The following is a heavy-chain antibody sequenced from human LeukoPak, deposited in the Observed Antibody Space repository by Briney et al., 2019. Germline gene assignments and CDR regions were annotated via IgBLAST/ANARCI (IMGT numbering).Heavy chain of an antibody. D-gene: IGHD3-16*01. Sequence: PGGSLRLSCVASGLTFTGSGVHWLRQAPGKGLEWVAFIQSDGSYKDYVESVKGRFTSSRDDSKNTVYLQMNGLRPEDTAVYYCARNMMGTDYWSQGTHVTVSS. CDR3: ARNMMGTDY. CDR1: GLTFTGSG. V-gene: IGHV3-30*02. J-gene: IGHJ4*02. CDR2: IQSDGSYK.